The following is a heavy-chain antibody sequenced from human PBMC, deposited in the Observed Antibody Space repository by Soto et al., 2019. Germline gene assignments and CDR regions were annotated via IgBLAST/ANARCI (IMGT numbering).Heavy chain of an antibody. CDR3: ARAVYTSKTEFDN. J-gene: IGHJ4*02. CDR1: GFSFSDYY. Sequence: QVQLVESGGGLVRPGGSLRLSCAASGFSFSDYYMTWIRQAPGKGLEWASYISSSSGTISYAGSVKGRFTISRDNAKSSLYLQMNSLRAEDTAVYYCARAVYTSKTEFDNWGPGTLVTVSS. V-gene: IGHV3-11*01. D-gene: IGHD6-13*01. CDR2: ISSSSGTI.